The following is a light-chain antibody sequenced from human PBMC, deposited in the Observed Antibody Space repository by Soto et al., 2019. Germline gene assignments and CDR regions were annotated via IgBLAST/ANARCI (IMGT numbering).Light chain of an antibody. V-gene: IGLV2-14*01. CDR2: KVN. Sequence: QSALAQPASVSGSPGQSITFSCTGTSSDIGVYNYVSWYQQHPGKAPKLMIYKVNNRPSGVSNRFSGSKSGNTASLTISGLQAEDEADYYCSSYTTSNTYVFGTGTKVTVL. J-gene: IGLJ1*01. CDR1: SSDIGVYNY. CDR3: SSYTTSNTYV.